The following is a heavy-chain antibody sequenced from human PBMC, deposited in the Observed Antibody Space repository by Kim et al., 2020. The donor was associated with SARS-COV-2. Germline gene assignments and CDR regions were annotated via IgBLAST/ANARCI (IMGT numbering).Heavy chain of an antibody. V-gene: IGHV4-59*08. Sequence: SETLSLTCTVSGGSISSYYWSWIRQPPGKGLEWIGYIYYSGSTNYNPSLKSRVTISVDTSKNQFSLKLSSVTAADTAVYYCARLPATPDGWFDPWGQGTLVTVSS. CDR2: IYYSGST. CDR3: ARLPATPDGWFDP. CDR1: GGSISSYY. D-gene: IGHD2-15*01. J-gene: IGHJ5*02.